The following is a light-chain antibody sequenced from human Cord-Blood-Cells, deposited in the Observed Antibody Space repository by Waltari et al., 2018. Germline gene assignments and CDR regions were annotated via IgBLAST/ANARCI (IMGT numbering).Light chain of an antibody. Sequence: DIQMTQSPSSLSAFVVDRVTITCRARQSISSYLNWYQQKPGKAPKLLIYAASSLQSGIPARFSGSGSGTDFTLTISSLQPEDFATYYCQQSCNTPLTFGGGTKVEIK. CDR3: QQSCNTPLT. V-gene: IGKV1-39*01. J-gene: IGKJ4*01. CDR1: QSISSY. CDR2: AAS.